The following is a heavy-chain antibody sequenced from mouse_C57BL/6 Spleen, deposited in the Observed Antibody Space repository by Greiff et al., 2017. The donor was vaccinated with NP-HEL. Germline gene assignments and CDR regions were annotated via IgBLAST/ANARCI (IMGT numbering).Heavy chain of an antibody. CDR2: IYPGDGDT. CDR1: GYAFSSSW. D-gene: IGHD1-1*01. V-gene: IGHV1-82*01. CDR3: ARIGVTTVVATGDY. J-gene: IGHJ2*01. Sequence: QVQLQQSGPELVKPGASVKISCKASGYAFSSSWLNWVKQRPGKGLEWIGRIYPGDGDTNYNGKFKGKATLTADKSSSTAYMQLSSLTSEASAVYFCARIGVTTVVATGDYWGQGTTLTVSS.